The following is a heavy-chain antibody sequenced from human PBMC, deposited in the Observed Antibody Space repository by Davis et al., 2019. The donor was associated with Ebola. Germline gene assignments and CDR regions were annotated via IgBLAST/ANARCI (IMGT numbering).Heavy chain of an antibody. J-gene: IGHJ2*01. CDR1: GGSISSSSYY. V-gene: IGHV4-39*01. Sequence: MPSETLSLTCTVSGGSISSSSYYWGWIRQPPGKGLEWIGSIYYSGSTYYNPSLKSRVTISVDTSKNQFSLKLSSVTAADTAVYYCARHVRGTVTYRYFDLWGRGTLVTVSS. CDR3: ARHVRGTVTYRYFDL. D-gene: IGHD4-17*01. CDR2: IYYSGST.